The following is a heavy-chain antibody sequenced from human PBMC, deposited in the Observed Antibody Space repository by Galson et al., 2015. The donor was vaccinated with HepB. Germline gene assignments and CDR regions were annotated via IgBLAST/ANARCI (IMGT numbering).Heavy chain of an antibody. Sequence: SVKVSCKASGYTFTGYYMHWVRQAPGQGLEWMGWINPNSGGTNYAQKFQGRVTMTRDTSISTAYMELSRLRSDDTAVYYCARPYDLWGGYYSGWSSWFDPCGQGTLVTVSS. CDR1: GYTFTGYY. V-gene: IGHV1-2*02. J-gene: IGHJ5*02. CDR2: INPNSGGT. D-gene: IGHD3-3*01. CDR3: ARPYDLWGGYYSGWSSWFDP.